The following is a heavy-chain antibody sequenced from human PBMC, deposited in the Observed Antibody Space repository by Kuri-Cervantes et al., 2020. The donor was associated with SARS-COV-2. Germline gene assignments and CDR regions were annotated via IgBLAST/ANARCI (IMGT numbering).Heavy chain of an antibody. CDR3: AVYSSSPYYYYMDV. V-gene: IGHV4-39*07. D-gene: IGHD6-13*01. Sequence: GSLRLSCTVSGGSISSSSYYWGWIRQPPGKGLEWIGSIYYSGSTYYNPSLKSRVTISVDTSKNQFSLKLSSATAADTAVYYCAVYSSSPYYYYMDVWGKGTTVTVSS. J-gene: IGHJ6*03. CDR1: GGSISSSSYY. CDR2: IYYSGST.